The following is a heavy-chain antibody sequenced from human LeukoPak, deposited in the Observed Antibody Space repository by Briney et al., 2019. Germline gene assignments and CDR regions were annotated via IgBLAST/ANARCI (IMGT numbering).Heavy chain of an antibody. CDR1: GYTFTSYG. J-gene: IGHJ4*02. V-gene: IGHV1-18*01. Sequence: ASVKVSCKASGYTFTSYGISWVRQAPGQGLEWMGWISAYNGNTNYAQKLQGRVTTTTDTSTSTAYMELRSLRSDDTAVYYCARPTKQQLARQYFDYWGQGTLVTVSS. CDR2: ISAYNGNT. D-gene: IGHD6-13*01. CDR3: ARPTKQQLARQYFDY.